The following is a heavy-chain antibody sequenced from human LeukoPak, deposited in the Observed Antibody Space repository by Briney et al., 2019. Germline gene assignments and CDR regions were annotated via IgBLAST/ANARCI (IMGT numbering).Heavy chain of an antibody. CDR1: GYTFTGYY. D-gene: IGHD3-9*01. J-gene: IGHJ4*02. CDR3: ARVVPYYDILTGYYSYYFDY. V-gene: IGHV1-2*02. Sequence: APVKVSCKASGYTFTGYYMHWVRQAPGQGLEWMGWINPNSGGTNYAQKFQGRVTMTRDTSISTAYMELSRLRSDDTAVYYCARVVPYYDILTGYYSYYFDYWGQGTLVTVSS. CDR2: INPNSGGT.